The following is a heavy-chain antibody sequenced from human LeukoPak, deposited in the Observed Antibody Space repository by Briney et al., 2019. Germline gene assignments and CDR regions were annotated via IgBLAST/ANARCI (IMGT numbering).Heavy chain of an antibody. Sequence: GGSLRLSCAASGFTFSSYEMNWVRQAPGKGLEWVSGINWNGGSTGYADSVKGRFTISRDNAKNSLYLQMYSLRAEDTALYYCARVYELREEDYYYYYMDVWGKGTTVTVSS. CDR2: INWNGGST. D-gene: IGHD5/OR15-5a*01. CDR3: ARVYELREEDYYYYYMDV. V-gene: IGHV3-20*04. J-gene: IGHJ6*03. CDR1: GFTFSSYE.